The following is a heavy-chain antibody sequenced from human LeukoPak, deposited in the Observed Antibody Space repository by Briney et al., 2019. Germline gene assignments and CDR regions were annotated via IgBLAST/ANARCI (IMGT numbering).Heavy chain of an antibody. CDR1: GFTFSSYS. V-gene: IGHV3-48*04. D-gene: IGHD5-18*01. J-gene: IGHJ3*02. Sequence: SGGSLRLSCAASGFTFSSYSMNWVRQAPGKGLEWVSYISSSSSTIYYADSVKGRFTISRDNAKNSLYLQMNSLRAEDTAVYYCARDDHTAMAMGAAFDIWGQGTMVTVSS. CDR3: ARDDHTAMAMGAAFDI. CDR2: ISSSSSTI.